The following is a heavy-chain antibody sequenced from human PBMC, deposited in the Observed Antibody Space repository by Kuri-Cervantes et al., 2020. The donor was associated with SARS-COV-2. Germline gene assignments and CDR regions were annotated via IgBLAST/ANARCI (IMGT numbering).Heavy chain of an antibody. CDR2: IFHTGSN. CDR1: GASMSDPMSHYY. V-gene: IGHV4-61*01. J-gene: IGHJ5*02. Sequence: GSLRLSCTVSGASMSDPMSHYYWNWIRLTPGKGLEWIGYIFHTGSNSQNPSLKGRVTISLDTSKNQFSLSLNSVTPADTAVYYCATKLFGEHWFDPWGQGILVTVSS. CDR3: ATKLFGEHWFDP. D-gene: IGHD3-10*01.